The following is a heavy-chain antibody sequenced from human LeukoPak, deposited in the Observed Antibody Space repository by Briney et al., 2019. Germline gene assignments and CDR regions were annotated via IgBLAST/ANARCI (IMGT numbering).Heavy chain of an antibody. CDR3: ASHIVATTELARFDY. CDR2: INHSGST. V-gene: IGHV4-34*01. CDR1: GGSFSGYY. D-gene: IGHD5-12*01. J-gene: IGHJ4*02. Sequence: SETLSLTCAVYGGSFSGYYWSWIRQPPGKGLEWIGEINHSGSTNYNPSLKSRATISVDTSKNQFSLKLSSVTAADTAVYYCASHIVATTELARFDYWGQGTLVTVSS.